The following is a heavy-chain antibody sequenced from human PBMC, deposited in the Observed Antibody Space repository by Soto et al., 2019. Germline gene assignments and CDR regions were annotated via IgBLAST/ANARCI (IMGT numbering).Heavy chain of an antibody. CDR3: GRVGGSGWNFDS. CDR2: INHSGST. J-gene: IGHJ4*02. V-gene: IGHV4-34*01. Sequence: SETLSLTCAVYGGSFSGYYWSWIRQPPGKGLEWIGEINHSGSTNYNPSLKSRVTISVDTSKNQFSLKLNSMTAADTAIYYCGRVGGSGWNFDSWGQGILVTVSS. D-gene: IGHD6-19*01. CDR1: GGSFSGYY.